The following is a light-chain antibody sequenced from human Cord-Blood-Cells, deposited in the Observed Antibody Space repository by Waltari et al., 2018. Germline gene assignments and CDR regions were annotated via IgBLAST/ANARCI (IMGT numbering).Light chain of an antibody. CDR2: AAS. V-gene: IGKV1-39*01. J-gene: IGKJ3*01. CDR1: QSISSY. CDR3: QQSYSTLFT. Sequence: DIQLTQSPSSLSASVGDRVTLTSRESQSISSYLNWYQQKPGKAPKLLIYAASSLQIGVPSRFSGSGSGTDFTLIISSLKPEDFATYYCQQSYSTLFTFGPGTKVDIK.